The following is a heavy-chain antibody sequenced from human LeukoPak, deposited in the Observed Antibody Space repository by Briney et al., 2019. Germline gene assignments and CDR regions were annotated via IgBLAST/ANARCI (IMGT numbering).Heavy chain of an antibody. CDR2: IKSDGST. J-gene: IGHJ1*01. V-gene: IGHV3-74*01. Sequence: GGSLRLSCAASGFTFSSYWMHWVRQAPGKGLVWVSRIKSDGSTRYADSVKGRFTISRDNAKNTVSLQMNSPRAEDTGVYYCARAPSEIGGYYPEYFRRWGQGTLVTVSP. CDR3: ARAPSEIGGYYPEYFRR. CDR1: GFTFSSYW. D-gene: IGHD3-22*01.